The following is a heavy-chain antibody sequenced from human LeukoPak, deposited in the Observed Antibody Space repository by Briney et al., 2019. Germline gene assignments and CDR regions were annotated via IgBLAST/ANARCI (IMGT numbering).Heavy chain of an antibody. D-gene: IGHD3-10*01. CDR2: ISYDGSNK. CDR3: ASFYGSGSYYSFDAFDI. CDR1: GFTFSSYA. J-gene: IGHJ3*02. Sequence: GGSLRLSCAASGFTFSSYAMHWVRQAPGKGLEWVAVISYDGSNKYYADSVKGRFTISRDNSKNTLYLQMNSLRAEDTAVYYCASFYGSGSYYSFDAFDIWGQGTMVTVSS. V-gene: IGHV3-30-3*02.